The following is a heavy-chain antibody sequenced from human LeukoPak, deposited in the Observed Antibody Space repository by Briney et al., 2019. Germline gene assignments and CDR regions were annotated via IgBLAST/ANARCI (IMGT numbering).Heavy chain of an antibody. Sequence: GGSLRLSCAASGFTFSTYWMAWVRQAPGKGLEWVANIKEDGSQKYHVDSVKGRFTISRDNAKNSLYLQMNSLSGEDTAVYYCAREIIGAASAFDCWSQGTLVTVSS. V-gene: IGHV3-7*03. CDR2: IKEDGSQK. CDR1: GFTFSTYW. J-gene: IGHJ4*02. CDR3: AREIIGAASAFDC. D-gene: IGHD3-16*02.